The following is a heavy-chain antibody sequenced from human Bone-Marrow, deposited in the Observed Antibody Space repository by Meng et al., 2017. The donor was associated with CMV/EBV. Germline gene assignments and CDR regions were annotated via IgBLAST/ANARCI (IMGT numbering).Heavy chain of an antibody. J-gene: IGHJ4*02. Sequence: QVQLVQSGAEVKKPGASVKVSCKASGYTFTGYYMHWVRQAPGQGLEGMGWINPNSGGTNYAQKFQGGVTMTRDTSISTAYMELSRLRSDDTAVYYCARDPISGDSSGTDYWGQGTLVTVSS. CDR1: GYTFTGYY. CDR2: INPNSGGT. V-gene: IGHV1-2*02. CDR3: ARDPISGDSSGTDY. D-gene: IGHD3-22*01.